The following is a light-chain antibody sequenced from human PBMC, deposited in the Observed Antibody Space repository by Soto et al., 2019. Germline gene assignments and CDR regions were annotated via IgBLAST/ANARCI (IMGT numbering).Light chain of an antibody. CDR1: SSDVGGYNY. CDR3: SSYAGSNNYV. V-gene: IGLV2-8*01. Sequence: SALTQPPSASGSPGQSVTISCTGTSSDVGGYNYVSWYQQHPGKAPKLIIYEVSKRPSGVPDRFSGSKSGNTASLTVSGLQAEDEADYCCSSYAGSNNYVFGTGTKVTVL. J-gene: IGLJ1*01. CDR2: EVS.